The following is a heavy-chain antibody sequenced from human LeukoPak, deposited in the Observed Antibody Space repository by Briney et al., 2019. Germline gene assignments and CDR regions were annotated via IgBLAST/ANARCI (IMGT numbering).Heavy chain of an antibody. V-gene: IGHV3-23*01. J-gene: IGHJ6*03. CDR3: AKAPSVLWFGEGNYMDV. D-gene: IGHD3-10*01. CDR2: ISGRGVST. Sequence: PGGSLRLSCAVSGFTFSSYGMSWVRQAPGKGLEWVSSISGRGVSTYYADSVKGRFTISRDNSKNTLYLQMNSLRAEDTAVYYCAKAPSVLWFGEGNYMDVWGKGTTVTISS. CDR1: GFTFSSYG.